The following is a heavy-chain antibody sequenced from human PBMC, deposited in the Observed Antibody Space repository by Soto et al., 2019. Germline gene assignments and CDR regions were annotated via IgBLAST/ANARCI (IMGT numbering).Heavy chain of an antibody. J-gene: IGHJ6*02. CDR1: GFTFSNSW. CDR2: IKEDGGEK. V-gene: IGHV3-7*03. Sequence: EVQLVESGGGLVQPGESLRLSCAASGFTFSNSWMSWVRQAPGKGLEWVANIKEDGGEKDYVDPVKGRFTITRDNAKNSLYLQMNNLRAEDTAVYFCTRKRFGMDVWGQGTTVTVSS. CDR3: TRKRFGMDV.